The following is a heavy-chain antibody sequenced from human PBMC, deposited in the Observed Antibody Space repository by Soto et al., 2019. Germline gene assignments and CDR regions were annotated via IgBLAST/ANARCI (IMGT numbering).Heavy chain of an antibody. D-gene: IGHD1-26*01. J-gene: IGHJ6*02. CDR1: GGSVSSGSYY. CDR3: AIGSYDLYYYYYYGMDV. Sequence: QVQLQESGPGLVKPSETLSLTCTVSGGSVSSGSYYWSWIRQPPGKGLEWIGYIYYSGSTNYNPSLKSRVTISVDTSKNQFSLKLSSVTAADTAVYYCAIGSYDLYYYYYYGMDVWGQGTTVTVS. V-gene: IGHV4-61*01. CDR2: IYYSGST.